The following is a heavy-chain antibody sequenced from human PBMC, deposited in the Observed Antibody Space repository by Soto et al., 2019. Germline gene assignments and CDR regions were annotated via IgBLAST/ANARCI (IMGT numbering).Heavy chain of an antibody. D-gene: IGHD5-12*01. Sequence: QLQLQESGPGLVKPSETLSLTCTVSSGSISSSSYYWGWIRQPPGKGLEWIGSIYYSGSTYSNPCLKCRVTISVDTSKSQFSRKLSTVTAPDTAVYYCARLLRHNYYGMDVWCQGTTDTVSS. CDR3: ARLLRHNYYGMDV. V-gene: IGHV4-39*01. J-gene: IGHJ6*02. CDR2: IYYSGST. CDR1: SGSISSSSYY.